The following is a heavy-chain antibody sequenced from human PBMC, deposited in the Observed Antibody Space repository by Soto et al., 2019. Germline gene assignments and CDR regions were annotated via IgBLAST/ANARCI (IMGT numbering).Heavy chain of an antibody. D-gene: IGHD5-18*01. CDR2: IIPIFATV. CDR1: GGSFSSNP. CDR3: ARGGRGYSSAPRYYFDY. V-gene: IGHV1-69*01. J-gene: IGHJ4*02. Sequence: QVQLVQSGSEVKKPGSSVKVSCKASGGSFSSNPISWVRQAPGQGLEWMAGIIPIFATVHYAQKFQGRVTITADESTSTAYMELTSLRSEDTAVYFCARGGRGYSSAPRYYFDYGGQGTLVTVS.